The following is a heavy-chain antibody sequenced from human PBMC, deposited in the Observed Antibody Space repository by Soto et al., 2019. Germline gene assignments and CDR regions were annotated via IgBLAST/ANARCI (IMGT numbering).Heavy chain of an antibody. V-gene: IGHV3-30*03. CDR3: ATTLGYCSSTSCLAL. D-gene: IGHD2-2*01. CDR2: ISYDGSNK. CDR1: GFTFSSYG. J-gene: IGHJ4*02. Sequence: AGGSLRLSCAASGFTFSSYGMHWVRQAPGKGLEWVAVISYDGSNKYYADSVKGRFTISRDNSKNTLYLQMNSLRAEDTAVYYCATTLGYCSSTSCLALWGQGTLVTVSS.